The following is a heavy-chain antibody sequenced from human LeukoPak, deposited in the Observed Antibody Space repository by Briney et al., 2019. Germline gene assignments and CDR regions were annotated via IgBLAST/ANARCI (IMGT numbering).Heavy chain of an antibody. CDR2: IWYDGSNK. J-gene: IGHJ4*02. CDR3: AKVGAAIDYGDYGHFDY. Sequence: GRSLRLSCAASGFTFSSYGMHWVRQAPGKGLDWVAVIWYDGSNKYYADSVKGRFTISRDNSKNTLYLQMNSLGAEDTAVYYCAKVGAAIDYGDYGHFDYWGQGTLVTVSS. CDR1: GFTFSSYG. V-gene: IGHV3-33*06. D-gene: IGHD4-17*01.